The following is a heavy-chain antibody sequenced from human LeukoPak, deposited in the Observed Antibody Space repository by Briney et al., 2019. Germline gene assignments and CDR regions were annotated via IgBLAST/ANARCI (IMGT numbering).Heavy chain of an antibody. J-gene: IGHJ4*02. CDR1: GFMFSGSD. V-gene: IGHV3-48*03. D-gene: IGHD3-16*02. Sequence: HTGGSLRLSCAASGFMFSGSDMTWVRQAPGKGLEWLSYISASGTVKYYGDSVRGRFTISRDNAQNSVHLHLSSLRVEDSAIYYCARETRGGTYRYNFLDYWGLGTLVTVSS. CDR3: ARETRGGTYRYNFLDY. CDR2: ISASGTVK.